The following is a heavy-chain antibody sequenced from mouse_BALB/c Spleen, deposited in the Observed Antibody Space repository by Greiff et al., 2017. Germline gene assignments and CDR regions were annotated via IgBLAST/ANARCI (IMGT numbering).Heavy chain of an antibody. D-gene: IGHD2-1*01. CDR2: INPYNDGT. CDR1: GYTFTSYI. Sequence: VQLQQSGPELVKPGASVKMSCKASGYTFTSYIMHWVKQKPGQGLEWIGYINPYNDGTKYNEKFKGKATLTSDKSSSTAYMELSSLTSEDSAVYYCAREGGTIYYGNYVDYWGQGTTLTVSS. V-gene: IGHV1-14*01. CDR3: AREGGTIYYGNYVDY. J-gene: IGHJ2*01.